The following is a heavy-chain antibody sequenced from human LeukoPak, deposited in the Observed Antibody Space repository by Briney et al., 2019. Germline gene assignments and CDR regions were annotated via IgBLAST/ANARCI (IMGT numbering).Heavy chain of an antibody. D-gene: IGHD1-26*01. J-gene: IGHJ4*02. CDR1: GGSISSYY. V-gene: IGHV4-59*01. Sequence: SETLSLTCSVSGGSISSYYWSWIRQPPGKGLEWIGYIWYSGSTNYHPSLKSRVTISIDTSKTRFSLELTSVTAADTAVYYCASASSAWPYYFNYWGQGSLVAVSS. CDR3: ASASSAWPYYFNY. CDR2: IWYSGST.